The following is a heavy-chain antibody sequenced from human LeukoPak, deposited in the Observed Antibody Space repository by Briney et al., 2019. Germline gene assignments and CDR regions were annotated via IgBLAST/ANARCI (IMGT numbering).Heavy chain of an antibody. CDR1: GGSISSYY. V-gene: IGHV4-4*07. CDR2: IYTSGST. J-gene: IGHJ5*02. D-gene: IGHD3-10*01. CDR3: AREGTYYYGSGSYYSNWFDP. Sequence: PSETLSLTCTVSGGSISSYYWSWIRQPAGKGLEWIGRIYTSGSTNYNPSLKSRVTISVDTSKNQFSLKLSSVTAADTAVYYCAREGTYYYGSGSYYSNWFDPWGQGTLVTVSS.